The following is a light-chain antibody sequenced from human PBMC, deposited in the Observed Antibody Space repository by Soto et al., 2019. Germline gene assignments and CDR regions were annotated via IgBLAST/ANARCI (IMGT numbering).Light chain of an antibody. J-gene: IGKJ4*01. Sequence: DIQLTQSPSFLSASVGDRVTMTCRASLGISGYLAWYQQKPGKVPRLLIYSASSLQSGVPSRFSGSGSGTEITLTTDSLQPEDFASYYCEQLDRYPFTFGGGTKVEI. V-gene: IGKV1-9*01. CDR2: SAS. CDR1: LGISGY. CDR3: EQLDRYPFT.